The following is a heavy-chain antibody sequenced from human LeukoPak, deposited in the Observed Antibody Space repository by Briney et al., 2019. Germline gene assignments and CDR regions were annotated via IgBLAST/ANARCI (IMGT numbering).Heavy chain of an antibody. J-gene: IGHJ4*02. Sequence: GASVKVSCKASGGTFSSYAISWVRQAPGQGLEWMGGIIPIFGTANYAQKFQGRVTITADESTSTAYMELSSLRSEDTAVYYCARTTYYDILTGYYLLEGPPDYWGQGTLVTVSS. CDR1: GGTFSSYA. CDR2: IIPIFGTA. CDR3: ARTTYYDILTGYYLLEGPPDY. D-gene: IGHD3-9*01. V-gene: IGHV1-69*13.